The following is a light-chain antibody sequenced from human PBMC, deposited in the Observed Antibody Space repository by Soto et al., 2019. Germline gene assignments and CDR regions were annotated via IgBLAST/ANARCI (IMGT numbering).Light chain of an antibody. CDR1: SSNIGTNA. Sequence: QSVLTQPPSASGTPGQRGTISCSGGSSNIGTNAVNWYQQLPGTAPKLLIYNNNQRPSGVPDRFSGSKSGTSASLAISGLQSEDEADYYCAAWGDSLNGYVFGTGTQLTVL. CDR2: NNN. J-gene: IGLJ1*01. CDR3: AAWGDSLNGYV. V-gene: IGLV1-44*01.